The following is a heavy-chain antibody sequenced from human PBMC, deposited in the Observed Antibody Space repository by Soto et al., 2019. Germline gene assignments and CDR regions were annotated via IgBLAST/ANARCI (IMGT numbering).Heavy chain of an antibody. J-gene: IGHJ4*02. V-gene: IGHV3-21*06. CDR2: ISSTTNYI. CDR3: ARESEDLTSNFDY. Sequence: GGSLRLSCAASGFTFSSYSMNWVRQAPGKGLEWVSSISSTTNYIYYGDSMKGRFTISRDNAKNSLYLEMNSLRAEDTAVYYCARESEDLTSNFDYWGQGTLVTVSS. CDR1: GFTFSSYS.